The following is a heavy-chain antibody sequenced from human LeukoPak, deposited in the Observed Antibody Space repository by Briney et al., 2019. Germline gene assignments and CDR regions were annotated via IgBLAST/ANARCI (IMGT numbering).Heavy chain of an antibody. CDR2: ISGSGGST. D-gene: IGHD6-19*01. J-gene: IGHJ5*02. Sequence: GGSLRLSCAASGFTFSSFAMSWVRQAPGKGREWVSAISGSGGSTYYADSVKGRFTISRDNSKNTLYLQMNSLKTEDTAVYYCTRDPVIAVAGTWGQGTLVTVSS. CDR1: GFTFSSFA. V-gene: IGHV3-23*01. CDR3: TRDPVIAVAGT.